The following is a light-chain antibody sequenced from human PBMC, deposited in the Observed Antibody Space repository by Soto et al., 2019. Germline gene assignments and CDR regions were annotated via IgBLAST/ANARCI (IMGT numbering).Light chain of an antibody. Sequence: QSALTQPASVSVSPGQSITISCTGTSGDVGSHNLVSWYQHYPGKAPKLIIFEASKRPSGVSNRFSGSKSGGTASLTISGLQAEDEADYYCCSNAAGSTYVFGTGTKVTVL. J-gene: IGLJ1*01. CDR3: CSNAAGSTYV. CDR2: EAS. V-gene: IGLV2-23*01. CDR1: SGDVGSHNL.